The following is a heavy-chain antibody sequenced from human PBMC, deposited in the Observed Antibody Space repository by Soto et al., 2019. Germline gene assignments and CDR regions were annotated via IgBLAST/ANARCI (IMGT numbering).Heavy chain of an antibody. CDR2: ISSSSDYM. J-gene: IGHJ1*01. V-gene: IGHV3-21*01. CDR1: GFIFTSHH. D-gene: IGHD1-26*01. Sequence: DVQLVESGGGLVKPGGSLRLSCAASGFIFTSHHMNWVRQAPGKGLEWVSSISSSSDYMYYADSVKGRFTISRDNAKNSLYLQMNSLRAEDTAVYYCARDPLGSSGSEYFQHWGQGTLFTVSS. CDR3: ARDPLGSSGSEYFQH.